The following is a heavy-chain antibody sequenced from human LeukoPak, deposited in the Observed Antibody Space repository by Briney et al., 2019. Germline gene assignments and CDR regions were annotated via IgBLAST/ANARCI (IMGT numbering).Heavy chain of an antibody. CDR3: ARAARMISDAFDI. CDR2: IYTSGST. D-gene: IGHD3-22*01. CDR1: GGSISSGSYY. J-gene: IGHJ3*02. V-gene: IGHV4-61*02. Sequence: PSETLSLTCTVSGGSISSGSYYWSWIRQPAGKGLEWIGRIYTSGSTNYNPSLKSRVTISVDTSKNQFSLKLSSLTAADTAVYYCARAARMISDAFDIWGQGTMVTVSS.